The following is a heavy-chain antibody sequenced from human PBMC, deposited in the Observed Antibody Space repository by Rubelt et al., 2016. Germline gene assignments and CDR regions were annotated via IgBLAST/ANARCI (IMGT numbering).Heavy chain of an antibody. CDR2: NNTNTGIQ. CDR3: ACLTGPLDY. V-gene: IGHV7-4-1*02. Sequence: QVQLVQSGSELKKPGASVKVSCKASGYTFTRYAMNWVRQAPGQGLEWMGWNNTNTGIQTLAQGFKGRFVFALDISVSTADLQISSLKAEDTAVYYCACLTGPLDYWGQGTLVTVSS. D-gene: IGHD3-9*01. J-gene: IGHJ4*02. CDR1: GYTFTRYA.